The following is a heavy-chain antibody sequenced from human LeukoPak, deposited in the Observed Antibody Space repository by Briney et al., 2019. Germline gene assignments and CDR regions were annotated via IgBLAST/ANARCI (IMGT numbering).Heavy chain of an antibody. V-gene: IGHV4-34*01. CDR1: GGSFTDYY. D-gene: IGHD2-2*02. J-gene: IGHJ4*02. Sequence: SETLSLTCAVYGGSFTDYYWSWIRQPPGKGLEWIAEINHSERANYNPSFKSRVTISVDTSKNQVSLILKSVNAADTAIYYCARHHCTTTSCYMFDHWGQGTLVTVSS. CDR2: INHSERA. CDR3: ARHHCTTTSCYMFDH.